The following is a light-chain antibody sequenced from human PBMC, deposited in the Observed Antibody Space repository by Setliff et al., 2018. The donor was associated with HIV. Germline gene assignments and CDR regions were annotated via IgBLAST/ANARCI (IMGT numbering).Light chain of an antibody. CDR1: SSDVGGYNY. CDR3: SSYTGSTLYV. J-gene: IGLJ1*01. CDR2: EVR. Sequence: QSALTQPASVSGPPGQSITISCTGTSSDVGGYNYVSWYQQYPGKAPKLMISEVRNRASGVSSRFSGSKSGNTASLTISGLQTEDEGDYYCSSYTGSTLYVFGTGTKVTVL. V-gene: IGLV2-14*01.